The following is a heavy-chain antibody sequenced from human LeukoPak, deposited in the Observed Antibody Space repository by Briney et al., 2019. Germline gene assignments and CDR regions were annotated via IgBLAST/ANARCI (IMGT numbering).Heavy chain of an antibody. CDR3: ARGSGYYDSSGIDY. CDR1: GFTFSRYW. D-gene: IGHD3-22*01. V-gene: IGHV3-74*01. J-gene: IGHJ4*02. CDR2: IHSDGSST. Sequence: GWSLRLSCAASGFTFSRYWMHWVRQAPGKGLVWVSRIHSDGSSTSYADSVKGRFTISRENAKNTKYLQMNSTRAEDTAVYYCARGSGYYDSSGIDYWGQGTLVTVSS.